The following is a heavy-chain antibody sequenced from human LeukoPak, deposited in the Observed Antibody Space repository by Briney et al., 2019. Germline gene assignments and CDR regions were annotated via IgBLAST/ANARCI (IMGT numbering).Heavy chain of an antibody. V-gene: IGHV3-30-3*01. D-gene: IGHD1-7*01. CDR2: ISYDGSNK. CDR3: ARDGTTGSYFDY. J-gene: IGHJ4*02. Sequence: QPGRSLRLSCAASGFTFSSYAMHWVRQAPGKGLEWVAVISYDGSNKYYADSVKGRFTISRDNSKNTLYLQMNSLRAEDTAVYYCARDGTTGSYFDYWGQGTLVTVSS. CDR1: GFTFSSYA.